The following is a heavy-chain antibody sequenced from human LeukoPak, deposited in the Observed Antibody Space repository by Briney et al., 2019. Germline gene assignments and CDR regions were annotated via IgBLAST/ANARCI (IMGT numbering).Heavy chain of an antibody. Sequence: ASVKVSCKASGYTFTSYDINWVRQATGQGLEWMGWMNPNSGNTGYAQKFQGRVTMTRNTSISTAYMELSSLRSEDTAVYYCARVGGSTPDYYYDSSGPNTYFDYWGQGTLVTVSS. J-gene: IGHJ4*02. CDR1: GYTFTSYD. CDR3: ARVGGSTPDYYYDSSGPNTYFDY. V-gene: IGHV1-8*01. D-gene: IGHD3-22*01. CDR2: MNPNSGNT.